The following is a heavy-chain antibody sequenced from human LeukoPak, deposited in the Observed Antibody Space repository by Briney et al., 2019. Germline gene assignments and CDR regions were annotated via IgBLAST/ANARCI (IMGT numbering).Heavy chain of an antibody. D-gene: IGHD3-16*01. J-gene: IGHJ6*02. Sequence: SQTLSLTCAVSGGSISSGGYSWSWIRQPPGKGLEWIGYIYHSGSSYYNPSLKSRVTISVDRSKNQFSLKLSSVTAADTAVYYCARKSRLELIYYYYGMDVWGQGTTVTVSS. V-gene: IGHV4-30-2*01. CDR1: GGSISSGGYS. CDR3: ARKSRLELIYYYYGMDV. CDR2: IYHSGSS.